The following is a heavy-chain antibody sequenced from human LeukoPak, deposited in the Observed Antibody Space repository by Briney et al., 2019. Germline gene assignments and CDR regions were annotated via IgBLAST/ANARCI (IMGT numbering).Heavy chain of an antibody. V-gene: IGHV3-23*01. J-gene: IGHJ5*02. CDR2: ISQSGGRST. Sequence: PGGSLRLSCAASGFTFSNYAMTWVRQAPGEGLEWVAFISQSGGRSTDYADSVRGRFTISRDNSEDTLYLQMNSLRAEDTAVYHCARDLDCSTSSCRYNWFDPWGQGTLVTVSS. CDR3: ARDLDCSTSSCRYNWFDP. D-gene: IGHD2-2*01. CDR1: GFTFSNYA.